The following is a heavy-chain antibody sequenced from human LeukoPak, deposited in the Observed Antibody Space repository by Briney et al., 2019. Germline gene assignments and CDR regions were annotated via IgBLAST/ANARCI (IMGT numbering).Heavy chain of an antibody. CDR3: ARARGSGYCSGGSCYLVDYYYGMDV. J-gene: IGHJ6*02. D-gene: IGHD2-15*01. V-gene: IGHV3-74*01. Sequence: GGSLRLSCAASGFTFSSYWMHWVRQAAGKGLVWVSRINSDGSSTSYADSVKGRFTISRDNAKNPLYLQMNSLRAEDTAVYYCARARGSGYCSGGSCYLVDYYYGMDVWGQGTTVTVSS. CDR2: INSDGSST. CDR1: GFTFSSYW.